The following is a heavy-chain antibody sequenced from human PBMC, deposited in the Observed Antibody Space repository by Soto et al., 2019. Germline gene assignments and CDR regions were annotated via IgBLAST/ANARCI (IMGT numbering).Heavy chain of an antibody. CDR2: IDASGKNT. J-gene: IGHJ4*02. CDR1: GFTFTAYA. Sequence: GGSLRLSCAASGFTFTAYAMTWVRQSPGKGLEWVSGIDASGKNTYYADSVRGRFTISRDNSRNTVYLQMTSLRAEDTAMYFCARNTYFDYWGQGTLVTVSS. CDR3: ARNTYFDY. V-gene: IGHV3-23*01.